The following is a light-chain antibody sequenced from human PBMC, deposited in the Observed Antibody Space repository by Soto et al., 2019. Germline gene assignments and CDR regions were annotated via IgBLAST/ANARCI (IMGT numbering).Light chain of an antibody. CDR3: GTWDSSLSAGV. CDR1: SSNIGNNY. V-gene: IGLV1-51*02. CDR2: ENN. Sequence: QAVVTQPPSVSAAPGQKVTISCSGSSSNIGNNYLSWYQQLPGTAPKLLIYENNKRPSGIPDRFSGSKSGTSATLGITGLQTGDEADYYCGTWDSSLSAGVLGEGTKLTVL. J-gene: IGLJ3*02.